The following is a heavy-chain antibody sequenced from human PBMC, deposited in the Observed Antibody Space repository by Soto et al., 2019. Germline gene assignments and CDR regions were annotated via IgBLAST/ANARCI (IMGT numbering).Heavy chain of an antibody. J-gene: IGHJ5*02. CDR3: ARFYGFGEGTWFEP. CDR1: GYTFKSYQ. CDR2: INISNGNT. Sequence: ASVKVSCKASGYTFKSYQIYWVRQAPGQRLECMGWINISNGNTEYSQNFQGRVTMTRDTSASTAYMELNNLRVEDTAVYYCARFYGFGEGTWFEPWGQGTLVTVSS. D-gene: IGHD3-10*01. V-gene: IGHV1-3*04.